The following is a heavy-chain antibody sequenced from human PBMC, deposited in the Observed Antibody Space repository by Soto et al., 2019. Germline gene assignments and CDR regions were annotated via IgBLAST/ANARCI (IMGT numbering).Heavy chain of an antibody. J-gene: IGHJ4*02. Sequence: GGSLRLSCAASGFIFSHYYKGWIRQAPGKGLEWVSYINPTSGHINYADSVRGRFTISRDNARNSLYLQMNSLTADDTAMYYWARLPYSAYNRHFDYWGQGTPVTVSS. CDR2: INPTSGHI. CDR3: ARLPYSAYNRHFDY. CDR1: GFIFSHYY. D-gene: IGHD4-4*01. V-gene: IGHV3-11*06.